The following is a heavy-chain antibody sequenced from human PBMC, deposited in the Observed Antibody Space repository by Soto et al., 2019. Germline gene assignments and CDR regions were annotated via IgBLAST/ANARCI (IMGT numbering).Heavy chain of an antibody. CDR1: GFTFSSYG. J-gene: IGHJ4*02. D-gene: IGHD2-15*01. CDR3: ARDCSGGSCYIFDY. Sequence: GGSLRLSCAASGFTFSSYGMHWVRQAPGKGLEWVAVIWYDGTNKYYADSVKGRFTISRDNSKNTLYLQMNSLRAEDTAVYYCARDCSGGSCYIFDYWGQGTLVTVSS. V-gene: IGHV3-33*01. CDR2: IWYDGTNK.